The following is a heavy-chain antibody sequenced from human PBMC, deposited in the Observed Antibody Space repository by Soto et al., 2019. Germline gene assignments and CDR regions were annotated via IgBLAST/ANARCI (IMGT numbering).Heavy chain of an antibody. Sequence: TLSLTCTVSGGSISSVDYYWSWIRQSPGKGLEWIGYIYYSGSTYYNPSLKSRVTISVDTSKNQFSLKLSSVTAADTAVYYCARDVEYYDILTGSNPSHYGMDVWGQGTTVTVSS. CDR3: ARDVEYYDILTGSNPSHYGMDV. D-gene: IGHD3-9*01. V-gene: IGHV4-30-4*01. J-gene: IGHJ6*02. CDR2: IYYSGST. CDR1: GGSISSVDYY.